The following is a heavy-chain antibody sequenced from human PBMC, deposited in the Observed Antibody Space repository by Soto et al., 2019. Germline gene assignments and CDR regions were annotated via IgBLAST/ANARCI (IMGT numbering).Heavy chain of an antibody. J-gene: IGHJ5*02. Sequence: ASVKVSCKVSGYTLTELSMHWVRQAPGKGLEWMGGFDPEDGETIYAQKFQGRVTMTEDTSTDTAYMELSSLRSEDTAVDYCATTRVQGGYYDSSGYSNWFDPWGQGTLVTVSS. V-gene: IGHV1-24*01. CDR1: GYTLTELS. D-gene: IGHD3-22*01. CDR2: FDPEDGET. CDR3: ATTRVQGGYYDSSGYSNWFDP.